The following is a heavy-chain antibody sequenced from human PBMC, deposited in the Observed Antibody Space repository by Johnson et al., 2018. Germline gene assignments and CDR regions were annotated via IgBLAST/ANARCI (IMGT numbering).Heavy chain of an antibody. CDR3: ARQTVTNAFDL. CDR2: IYYSGST. J-gene: IGHJ3*01. CDR1: GGSINNFY. V-gene: IGHV4-59*01. D-gene: IGHD4-11*01. Sequence: QVQLQESGPGLVKPSETLSLTCSVSGGSINNFYWSWIRQPPGKGLEWIGYIYYSGSTHYNPSLESRVNISVDTSKNQFFLKLTSLTTADTAVYYCARQTVTNAFDLWGQGTMVTVSS.